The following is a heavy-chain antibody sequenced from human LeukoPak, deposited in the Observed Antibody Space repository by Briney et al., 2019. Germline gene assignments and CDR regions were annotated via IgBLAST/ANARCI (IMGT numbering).Heavy chain of an antibody. V-gene: IGHV5-51*01. D-gene: IGHD6-6*01. J-gene: IGHJ4*02. CDR2: IYPGDSDT. CDR1: GYTFSNYW. Sequence: GEPLKISCKSSGYTFSNYWIGWVRQMPGRGLEWMGIIYPGDSDTRYSPSFEGQVSISADKSISTAYLQRSGLKASDTAMYYCARVPYSISSMDYWGQGTLVTVSS. CDR3: ARVPYSISSMDY.